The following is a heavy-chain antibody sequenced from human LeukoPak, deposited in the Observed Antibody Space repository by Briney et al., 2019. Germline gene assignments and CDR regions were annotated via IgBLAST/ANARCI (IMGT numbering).Heavy chain of an antibody. D-gene: IGHD3-10*01. Sequence: SETLSLTCTVSGASITSYYWSWIRQPPGKGLEWIGYIYYSGSTNYNPSLKSRVTISVDTSKNQFSLKLSSVTAADTAVYYCARDVAGSGSYDYWGQGTLVTVSS. CDR2: IYYSGST. CDR1: GASITSYY. J-gene: IGHJ4*02. CDR3: ARDVAGSGSYDY. V-gene: IGHV4-59*01.